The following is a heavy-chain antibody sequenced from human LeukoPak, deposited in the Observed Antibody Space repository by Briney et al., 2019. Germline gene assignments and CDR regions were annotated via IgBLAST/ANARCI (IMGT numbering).Heavy chain of an antibody. J-gene: IGHJ5*02. V-gene: IGHV4-59*01. CDR2: LYYSGST. CDR1: GGSITGYY. Sequence: SETLTLTCTVSGGSITGYYWNWIRQPPGKGLEWIGYLYYSGSTNYNPSLKSRVTISVDTSKNQFSLKLSSVTAADTAVYYCARSTLPDRNWFDPWGQGTLVTVSS. CDR3: ARSTLPDRNWFDP.